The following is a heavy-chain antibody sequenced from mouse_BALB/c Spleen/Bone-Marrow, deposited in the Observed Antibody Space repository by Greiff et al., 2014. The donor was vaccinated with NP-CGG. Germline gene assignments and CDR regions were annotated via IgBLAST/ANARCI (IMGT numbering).Heavy chain of an antibody. V-gene: IGHV1-74*01. CDR1: GYSFTNYW. D-gene: IGHD2-1*01. CDR3: ARFGNYEGFAY. Sequence: QVQLQQSGAELVRPGASVKLSCKASGYSFTNYWMNWVKQRPGQGLEWIGMIHPSDSETRLNRKFKDKATLTVDKSSSTAYIQLTSPTSEDSAVYYCARFGNYEGFAYWGQGTLVTVSA. J-gene: IGHJ3*01. CDR2: IHPSDSET.